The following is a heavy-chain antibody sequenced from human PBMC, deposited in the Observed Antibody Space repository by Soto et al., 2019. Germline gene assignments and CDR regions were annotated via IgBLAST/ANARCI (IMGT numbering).Heavy chain of an antibody. Sequence: PSETLSLTCTVSGGSISSYYWSWIRQPPGKGLEWIGYIYYSGSTNYNPSLKSRVTISVDTSKNQFSLKLSSVTAADTAVYYCASPLEDYGDSPTYYWGQGTLVTVSS. D-gene: IGHD4-17*01. CDR1: GGSISSYY. CDR2: IYYSGST. CDR3: ASPLEDYGDSPTYY. J-gene: IGHJ4*02. V-gene: IGHV4-59*08.